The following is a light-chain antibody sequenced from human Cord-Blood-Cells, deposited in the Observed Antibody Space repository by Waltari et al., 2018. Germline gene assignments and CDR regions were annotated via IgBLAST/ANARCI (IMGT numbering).Light chain of an antibody. Sequence: QSALTQPASVSGSPGQSITISCTGTSSDVGGYNYVSWYQQHPGKAPKLMIYDVSNRPSGVSNRFSASKSGNTASLTISGRQAEDEADYYCSSYTSSSTLVFGGGTKLTVL. CDR3: SSYTSSSTLV. CDR2: DVS. CDR1: SSDVGGYNY. J-gene: IGLJ3*02. V-gene: IGLV2-14*03.